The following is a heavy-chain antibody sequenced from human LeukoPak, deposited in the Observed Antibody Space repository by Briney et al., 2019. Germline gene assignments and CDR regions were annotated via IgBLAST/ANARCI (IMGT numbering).Heavy chain of an antibody. CDR2: ISYDGSNK. CDR3: AKVGIAARPYDY. V-gene: IGHV3-30-3*01. CDR1: GFTFSSYA. D-gene: IGHD6-6*01. Sequence: GGSLRLSCAASGFTFSSYAMHWVRQAPGKGLEWVAVISYDGSNKYYADSVKGRITISRDNSKNTLYPQMNSLRAEDTAVYYCAKVGIAARPYDYWGQGTLVTVSS. J-gene: IGHJ4*02.